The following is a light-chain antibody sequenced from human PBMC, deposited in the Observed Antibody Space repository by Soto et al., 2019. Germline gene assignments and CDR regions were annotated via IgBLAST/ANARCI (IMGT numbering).Light chain of an antibody. CDR1: QSISDS. V-gene: IGKV1-5*01. CDR3: QQYNNWPIT. Sequence: IQMTQAPSTRSASVVDRVTVTCLASQSISDSLAWYQQKLGKAPQVLIYEASNLDSGVPSRFSGRGSGTEFTLTISSLQSQDFAVYYCQQYNNWPITFGQGTRLEI. CDR2: EAS. J-gene: IGKJ5*01.